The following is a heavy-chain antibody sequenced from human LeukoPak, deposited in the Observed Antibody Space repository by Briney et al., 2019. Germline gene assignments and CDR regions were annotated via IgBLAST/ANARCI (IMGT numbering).Heavy chain of an antibody. D-gene: IGHD3-22*01. CDR2: IRSSDSTT. V-gene: IGHV3-48*04. CDR3: AKRADSSAHSFDF. Sequence: GGSLRLSCAASGFSFSRYGMKWVRQAPGKGLERLSYIRSSDSTTYYADSVKGRFTISRDNAKNSLYLQMDSLRVEDTAVYYCAKRADSSAHSFDFWGQGTLVTVSS. CDR1: GFSFSRYG. J-gene: IGHJ4*02.